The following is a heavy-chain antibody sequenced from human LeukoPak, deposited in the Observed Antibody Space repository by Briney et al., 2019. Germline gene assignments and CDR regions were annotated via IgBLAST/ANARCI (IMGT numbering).Heavy chain of an antibody. Sequence: GGSLRLSCAASGFTFSSYWMSWVRQAPGKGLEWVANIKQDGSEKYYVDSVKGRFTIPRDNAKNSLYLQMNSLRAEDTAVYYCARVLYDFWSGYRAFDYWGQGTLVTVSS. CDR3: ARVLYDFWSGYRAFDY. J-gene: IGHJ4*02. D-gene: IGHD3-3*01. V-gene: IGHV3-7*01. CDR2: IKQDGSEK. CDR1: GFTFSSYW.